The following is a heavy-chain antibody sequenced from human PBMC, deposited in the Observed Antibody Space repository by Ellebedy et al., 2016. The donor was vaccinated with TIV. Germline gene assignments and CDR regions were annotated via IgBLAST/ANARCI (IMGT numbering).Heavy chain of an antibody. Sequence: MPSETLSLTCAISGDSVSSNSAAWNWIRQSPSRGLEWLGRTYYRSKWYHDYAVSVKSRITINPDTSKNQFSLQLNSVTPEDTAVYYCARSVYSRSGYSPDDAFDIWGQGTMVTVSS. D-gene: IGHD3-3*01. V-gene: IGHV6-1*01. J-gene: IGHJ3*02. CDR2: TYYRSKWYH. CDR1: GDSVSSNSAA. CDR3: ARSVYSRSGYSPDDAFDI.